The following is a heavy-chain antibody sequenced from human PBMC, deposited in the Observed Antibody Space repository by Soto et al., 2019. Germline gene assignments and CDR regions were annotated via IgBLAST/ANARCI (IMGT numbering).Heavy chain of an antibody. J-gene: IGHJ4*02. CDR2: ISSSSSTI. CDR3: ASLPTTIQLDY. CDR1: GFTFSSYS. V-gene: IGHV3-48*01. Sequence: GGSLRFSCAASGFTFSSYSMNWVRQAPGKGLEWVSYISSSSSTIYYADSVKGRFTISRDNAKNSLYLQMNSLRAEDTAVYYCASLPTTIQLDYWGQGTLVTVSS. D-gene: IGHD3-3*01.